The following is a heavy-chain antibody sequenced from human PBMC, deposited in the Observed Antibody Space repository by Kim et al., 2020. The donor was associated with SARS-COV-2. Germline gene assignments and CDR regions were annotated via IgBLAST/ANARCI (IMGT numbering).Heavy chain of an antibody. D-gene: IGHD3-3*01. CDR1: RFIISSYW. Sequence: GGSLRLSCAASRFIISSYWMRWVRQDPGKGLDGVANINEDGREKYYVDSVKGRFTISRDNAKNSLYLQMNSLRAEDTGVYYCARIRSGSSYDTMDVWGQGTTVTVSS. V-gene: IGHV3-7*01. CDR3: ARIRSGSSYDTMDV. J-gene: IGHJ6*02. CDR2: INEDGREK.